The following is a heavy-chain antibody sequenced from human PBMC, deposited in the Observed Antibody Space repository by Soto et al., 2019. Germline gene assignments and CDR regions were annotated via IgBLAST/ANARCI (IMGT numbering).Heavy chain of an antibody. Sequence: HPGGSLRLSCAASGFTFSSYGMHWVRQAPGKGLEWVAVISYDGSNKYYADSVKGRFTISRDNSKNTLYLQMNSLRAEDTAVYYCAKGSGGSYYDFWSGGYYYYGMDVWGQGTTVTVSS. D-gene: IGHD3-3*01. V-gene: IGHV3-30*18. CDR1: GFTFSSYG. J-gene: IGHJ6*02. CDR3: AKGSGGSYYDFWSGGYYYYGMDV. CDR2: ISYDGSNK.